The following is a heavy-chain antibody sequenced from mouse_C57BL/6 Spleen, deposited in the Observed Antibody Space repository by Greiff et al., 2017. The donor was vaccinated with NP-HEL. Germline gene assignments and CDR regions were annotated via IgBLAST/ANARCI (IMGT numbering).Heavy chain of an antibody. Sequence: QVQLQQPGAELVKPGASVKLSCKASGYTFTSYWMQWVKQRPGQGLEWIGEIDPSDSYTNYNQKFKGKATLTVDKSSSTAYMQLSSLTSEDSAVYYCARSVTSAYYFDCWGQGTTLTVSS. D-gene: IGHD2-1*01. CDR3: ARSVTSAYYFDC. CDR2: IDPSDSYT. V-gene: IGHV1-50*01. J-gene: IGHJ2*01. CDR1: GYTFTSYW.